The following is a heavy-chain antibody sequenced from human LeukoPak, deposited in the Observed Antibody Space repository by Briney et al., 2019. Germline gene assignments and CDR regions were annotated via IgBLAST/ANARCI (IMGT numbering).Heavy chain of an antibody. D-gene: IGHD3-10*01. CDR2: ISSTGSTI. Sequence: GGSLRLSCAASGFTFSRYEMNWVRQAPGKGLEWVSYISSTGSTIYYADSVKGRFTISRDNAKNSLYLQMNSLRAEDTGVYYCARKAYGSGSYRWFDPWGQGTLVTVSS. V-gene: IGHV3-48*03. CDR3: ARKAYGSGSYRWFDP. J-gene: IGHJ5*02. CDR1: GFTFSRYE.